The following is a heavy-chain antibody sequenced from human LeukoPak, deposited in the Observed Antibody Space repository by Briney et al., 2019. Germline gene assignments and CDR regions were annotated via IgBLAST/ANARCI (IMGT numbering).Heavy chain of an antibody. Sequence: PSETLSLTCAVSGWSFSGYYWTWIRQPPGKGLEWIGEINHSGSTNYNPSLKRRVTISVETSKHQFSLRLNSVTAADTAVYYCARGPVVDYFDGSGYYYFDSWGQGTPVTVSS. CDR2: INHSGST. V-gene: IGHV4-34*01. CDR1: GWSFSGYY. J-gene: IGHJ4*02. D-gene: IGHD3-22*01. CDR3: ARGPVVDYFDGSGYYYFDS.